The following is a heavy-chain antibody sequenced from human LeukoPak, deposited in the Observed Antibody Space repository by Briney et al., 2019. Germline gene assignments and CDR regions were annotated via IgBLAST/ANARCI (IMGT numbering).Heavy chain of an antibody. J-gene: IGHJ4*02. Sequence: ASVKVSCKASGYTFTSYGISWVRQAPGQGLEWMGWISAYNGNTNYAQKLQGRVTMTTDTSTSTAYMELRSLRSDDTAVYYCAARTAVAGTQPSYFDYWGQGTLVTVSS. V-gene: IGHV1-18*01. CDR3: AARTAVAGTQPSYFDY. D-gene: IGHD6-19*01. CDR1: GYTFTSYG. CDR2: ISAYNGNT.